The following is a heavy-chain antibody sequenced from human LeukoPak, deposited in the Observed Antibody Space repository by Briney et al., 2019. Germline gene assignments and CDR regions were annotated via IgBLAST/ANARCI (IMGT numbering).Heavy chain of an antibody. D-gene: IGHD5-24*01. CDR2: ISYDGSNK. CDR3: ARERRDGYNPVQDY. CDR1: GFTFSSYA. J-gene: IGHJ4*02. V-gene: IGHV3-30-3*01. Sequence: PGGSLRLSCAASGFTFSSYAMHWVRQAPGKGLEWVAVISYDGSNKYYADSVKGRFTISRDNSKSTLYLQMNSLRAEDTAVYYCARERRDGYNPVQDYWGQGTLVTVSS.